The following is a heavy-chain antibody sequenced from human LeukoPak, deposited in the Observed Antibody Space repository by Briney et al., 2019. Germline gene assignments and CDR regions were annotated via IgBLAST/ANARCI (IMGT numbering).Heavy chain of an antibody. CDR3: ATETIGRHYDY. J-gene: IGHJ4*02. CDR2: IKYDGSEK. V-gene: IGHV3-7*01. CDR1: GFTFSTYW. D-gene: IGHD1-14*01. Sequence: GGSLRLSCAASGFTFSTYWMAWVRQAPGKGLEWVANIKYDGSEKYYVDSVKGRFTISRDNAKNSMYLQMDSLRDEDTAVYYCATETIGRHYDYWGQGTLLTVSS.